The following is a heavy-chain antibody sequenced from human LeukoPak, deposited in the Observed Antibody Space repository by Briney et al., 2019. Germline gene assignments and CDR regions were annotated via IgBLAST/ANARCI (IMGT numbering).Heavy chain of an antibody. CDR3: ARDPDTAMASDDAFDI. D-gene: IGHD5-18*01. Sequence: ASVKVSCKASGYTFTSYAMNWVRQAPGQGLEWMGWINTNTGNPTCAQGFTGRFVFSLDTSVSTAYLQISSLKAEDTAVYYCARDPDTAMASDDAFDIWGQGTMVTVSS. CDR2: INTNTGNP. CDR1: GYTFTSYA. V-gene: IGHV7-4-1*02. J-gene: IGHJ3*02.